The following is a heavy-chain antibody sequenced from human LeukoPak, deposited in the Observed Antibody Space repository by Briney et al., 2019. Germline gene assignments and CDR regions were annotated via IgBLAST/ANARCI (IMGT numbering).Heavy chain of an antibody. D-gene: IGHD5-24*01. J-gene: IGHJ4*02. V-gene: IGHV4-31*03. CDR2: IYYSGST. CDR1: GGSISSGGYY. CDR3: ARVELGSGDGYGDY. Sequence: SQTPSLTCTVSGGSISSGGYYWSWIRPLPGKGLECIGFIYYSGSTFYNPSLKSRVTISIDTSKNQFSLKLSSVTAAATAVYYCARVELGSGDGYGDYWGQGTLVTVSS.